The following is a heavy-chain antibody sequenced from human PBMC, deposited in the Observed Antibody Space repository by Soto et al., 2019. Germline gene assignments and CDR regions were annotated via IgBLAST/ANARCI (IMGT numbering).Heavy chain of an antibody. D-gene: IGHD1-1*01. V-gene: IGHV2-5*02. J-gene: IGHJ5*02. CDR2: IYWDDDK. CDR1: GFSLNTDGVA. Sequence: QITLKESGPTLVKPTQTLTLTCTFSGFSLNTDGVAVGWIRQPPGKALEWLALIYWDDDKRYSPSLKTRLTVTKDTSKNQVVLTMTNMDPVDTATYYCAKTMGWNLFAPWGQGTLVTVSP. CDR3: AKTMGWNLFAP.